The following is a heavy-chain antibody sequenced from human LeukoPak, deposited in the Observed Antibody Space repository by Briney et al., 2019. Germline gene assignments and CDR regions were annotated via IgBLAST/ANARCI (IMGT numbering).Heavy chain of an antibody. D-gene: IGHD3-3*01. CDR2: IYSGGST. V-gene: IGHV3-53*04. CDR1: GFTVSSNY. Sequence: PGGSLRLSCAASGFTVSSNYMSWVRQAPGKGVEWVSVIYSGGSTYYADSVKGRFTISRHNSKNTLYLQMNSLRAEDTAVYYCARGGHVTIFANCYGMDVWGQGTTVTVSS. J-gene: IGHJ6*02. CDR3: ARGGHVTIFANCYGMDV.